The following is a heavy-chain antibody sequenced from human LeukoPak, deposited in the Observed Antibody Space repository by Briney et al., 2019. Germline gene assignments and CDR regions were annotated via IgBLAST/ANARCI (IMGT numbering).Heavy chain of an antibody. Sequence: ASVKVSCKGSGYTFTSYYMYWVRQAPGQGLEWMGIINPSGGSTSYAQKFQGRVTMTRDTSTSTVYMELSSLRSEDTAVYYCARVVGAVDAFDIWGQGTMVTVSS. CDR3: ARVVGAVDAFDI. CDR2: INPSGGST. D-gene: IGHD1-26*01. J-gene: IGHJ3*02. CDR1: GYTFTSYY. V-gene: IGHV1-46*01.